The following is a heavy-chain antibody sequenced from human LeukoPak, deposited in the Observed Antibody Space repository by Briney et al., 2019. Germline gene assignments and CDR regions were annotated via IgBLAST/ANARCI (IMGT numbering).Heavy chain of an antibody. J-gene: IGHJ4*02. D-gene: IGHD3-22*01. V-gene: IGHV3-30*18. CDR3: AKDRSFAHYYDSSGCLDY. CDR2: ISYDGSNK. Sequence: QPGGSLRLSCAASGFTFSSYGMHWVRQAPGKGLEWVAVISYDGSNKYHADSVKGRFTISRDNSKNTLYLQMNSLRAEDTAVYYCAKDRSFAHYYDSSGCLDYWGQGTLVTVSS. CDR1: GFTFSSYG.